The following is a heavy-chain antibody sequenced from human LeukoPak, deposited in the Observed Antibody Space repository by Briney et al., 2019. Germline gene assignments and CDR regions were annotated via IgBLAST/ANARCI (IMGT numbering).Heavy chain of an antibody. Sequence: VASVKVSCKASGYTFTSYGISWVRQAPGQGLEWMGWISAYNGNTNYAQKLQGRVTMTTDTSTSTAYMELRSLRSDDTAVYYCARDPSGTYDSGATDAFDIWGQGTMVTVSS. CDR1: GYTFTSYG. CDR3: ARDPSGTYDSGATDAFDI. J-gene: IGHJ3*02. D-gene: IGHD3-22*01. CDR2: ISAYNGNT. V-gene: IGHV1-18*01.